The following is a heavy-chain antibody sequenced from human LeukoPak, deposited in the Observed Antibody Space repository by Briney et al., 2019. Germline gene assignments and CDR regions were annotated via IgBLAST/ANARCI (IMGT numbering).Heavy chain of an antibody. CDR2: INAANGNT. D-gene: IGHD2-2*01. J-gene: IGHJ4*02. CDR1: GYTFTSYA. CDR3: ASNLYCSSTSCLAPFDY. Sequence: ASVKVSCKASGYTFTSYAIHWVRQAPGQRLEWMGWINAANGNTKYSQKFQGRVTITRDTSASTAYMELRSLRSDDTAVYYCASNLYCSSTSCLAPFDYWGQGTLVTVSS. V-gene: IGHV1-3*01.